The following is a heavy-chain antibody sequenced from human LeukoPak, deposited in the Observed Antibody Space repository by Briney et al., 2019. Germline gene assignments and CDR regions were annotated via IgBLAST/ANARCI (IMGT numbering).Heavy chain of an antibody. D-gene: IGHD2-15*01. Sequence: PGGSLRLSCVASGFAVGSNYMSWVRQAPGKGLEWVSLIYSGGAIRYADSVKGRFTISRDTSKNTLYLQMNSLRAEDTAVYYCASRHCSGGGCYFAGADPFDYWGQGTLVTVSS. CDR2: IYSGGAI. CDR3: ASRHCSGGGCYFAGADPFDY. V-gene: IGHV3-53*01. CDR1: GFAVGSNY. J-gene: IGHJ4*02.